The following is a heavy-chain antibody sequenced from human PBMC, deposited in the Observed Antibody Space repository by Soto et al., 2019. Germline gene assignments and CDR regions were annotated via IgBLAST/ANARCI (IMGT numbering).Heavy chain of an antibody. CDR3: ARAGGYYYYCGMDV. V-gene: IGHV1-69*01. J-gene: IGHJ6*02. CDR1: GGTFSSYA. Sequence: QVQLVQSGAEVKKPGSSVKVSCKASGGTFSSYAISWVRQAPGQGLEWMGGIIPIFGTASYAQKFQGRVTITADESTSTAYMELSSLRSEDTAVYYCARAGGYYYYCGMDVWGQGTTVTVSS. D-gene: IGHD1-26*01. CDR2: IIPIFGTA.